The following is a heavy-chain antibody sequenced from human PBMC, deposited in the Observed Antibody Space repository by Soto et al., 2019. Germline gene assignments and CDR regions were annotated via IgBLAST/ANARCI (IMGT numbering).Heavy chain of an antibody. CDR1: GGTFSSYA. CDR3: ERGSSGTTLSYYYYGMDV. Sequence: QVQLVQSGAEVKKPGSSVKVSCKASGGTFSSYAISWVRQAPGQGLEWMGGIIPIFGTANYAQKFQGRVTLTGDESTSTGYMELSSLRSEDTAVYYCERGSSGTTLSYYYYGMDVWGQGTTVTVSS. D-gene: IGHD1-7*01. J-gene: IGHJ6*02. CDR2: IIPIFGTA. V-gene: IGHV1-69*01.